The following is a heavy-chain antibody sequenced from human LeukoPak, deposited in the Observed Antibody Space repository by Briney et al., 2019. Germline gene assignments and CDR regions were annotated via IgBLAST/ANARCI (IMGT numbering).Heavy chain of an antibody. V-gene: IGHV1-69*06. CDR3: TVERQKDAFDI. D-gene: IGHD1-1*01. Sequence: ASVKVSCKASGGTFSSYAISWVRQAPGQGLEWMGRIIPIFGTANYAQKFQGRVTITADKSTSTAYMELSSLRSEDTAVYYCTVERQKDAFDIWGQGTMVTVSS. CDR2: IIPIFGTA. J-gene: IGHJ3*02. CDR1: GGTFSSYA.